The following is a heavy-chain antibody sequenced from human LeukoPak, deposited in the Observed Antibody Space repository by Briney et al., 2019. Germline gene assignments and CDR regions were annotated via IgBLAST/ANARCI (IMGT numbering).Heavy chain of an antibody. CDR3: AKFVIAAAGTYFDY. CDR1: GGSISNYY. D-gene: IGHD6-13*01. J-gene: IGHJ4*02. Sequence: SETLSLTCTVSGGSISNYYWSWIRQPPGKGLEWIGYIYYSGSTDYNPSLRSRVTMSVDTSKNQFSLKLSSVTAADTAVYYCAKFVIAAAGTYFDYWGQGTLVTVSS. CDR2: IYYSGST. V-gene: IGHV4-59*08.